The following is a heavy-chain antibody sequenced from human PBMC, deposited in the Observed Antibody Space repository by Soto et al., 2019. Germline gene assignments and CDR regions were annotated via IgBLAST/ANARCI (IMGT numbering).Heavy chain of an antibody. CDR1: GFTFSSYG. CDR3: ARHSPLIRTGSGSYIYYYGMDV. CDR2: IWYDGSNK. D-gene: IGHD1-26*01. J-gene: IGHJ6*02. Sequence: PVGSLRLSCAASGFTFSSYGMHWVRQAPGKGLEWVAVIWYDGSNKYYADSVKGRFTIPRDNSKNTLYLQMNSLRAEDTAVYYCARHSPLIRTGSGSYIYYYGMDVWGQGTTVTVSS. V-gene: IGHV3-33*01.